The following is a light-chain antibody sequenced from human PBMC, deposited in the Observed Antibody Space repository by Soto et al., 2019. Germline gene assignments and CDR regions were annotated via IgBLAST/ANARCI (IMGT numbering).Light chain of an antibody. CDR1: QNIDSY. CDR3: QQTYSTPWT. Sequence: DIQMTQSPSSLSASVGDRVTITCRASQNIDSYLNWYQQRPWKAPKLLIHDASSLQTGVPSRFSGSGSGTDFALTINSLQPEDFSTIYCQQTYSTPWTVGQGTKVDSK. CDR2: DAS. J-gene: IGKJ1*01. V-gene: IGKV1-39*01.